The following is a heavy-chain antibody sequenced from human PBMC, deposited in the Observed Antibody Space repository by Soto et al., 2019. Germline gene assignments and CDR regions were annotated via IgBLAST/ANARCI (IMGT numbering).Heavy chain of an antibody. CDR1: GFTFSSYG. V-gene: IGHV3-33*01. D-gene: IGHD3-3*01. Sequence: GGSLRLSCAASGFTFSSYGMHWVRQAPGKGLEWVAVIWYDGSNKYYADSVKGRFTISGDNSKNTLYLKMNSLRAEDTAVYYCAGSYDFWSGLFDYWGQGTLVTVSS. CDR2: IWYDGSNK. CDR3: AGSYDFWSGLFDY. J-gene: IGHJ4*02.